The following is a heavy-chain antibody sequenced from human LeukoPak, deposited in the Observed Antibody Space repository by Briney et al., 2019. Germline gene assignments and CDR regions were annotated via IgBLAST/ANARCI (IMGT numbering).Heavy chain of an antibody. V-gene: IGHV1-46*01. J-gene: IGHJ3*02. D-gene: IGHD1-14*01. CDR3: ATPNNIDAFDI. CDR1: GYTLTSYY. Sequence: ASVKVSCKASGYTLTSYYIHWVRQAPGQGLEWMGIIDPSGVTTNYAQNFQGRVTMTRGTSTNTVHMELSSLRSEDTAVYYCATPNNIDAFDIWGQGTMVTVSS. CDR2: IDPSGVTT.